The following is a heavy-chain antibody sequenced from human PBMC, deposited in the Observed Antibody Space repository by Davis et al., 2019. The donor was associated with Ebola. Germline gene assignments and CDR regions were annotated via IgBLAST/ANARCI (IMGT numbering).Heavy chain of an antibody. CDR1: GGSISSSSYY. CDR2: IYYSGST. Sequence: MPSETLSLTCTVSGGSISSSSYYWGWIRQPPGKGLAWIGSIYYSGSTYYNPSLKSRVTISVDTSKNQFSLKLSSVTAADTAVYYCARHLLGYCSGGSCYGHNWFDPWGQGTLVTVSS. J-gene: IGHJ5*02. V-gene: IGHV4-39*01. D-gene: IGHD2-15*01. CDR3: ARHLLGYCSGGSCYGHNWFDP.